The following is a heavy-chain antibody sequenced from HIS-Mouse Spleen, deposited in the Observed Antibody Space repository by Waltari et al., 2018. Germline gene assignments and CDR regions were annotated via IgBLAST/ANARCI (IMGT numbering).Heavy chain of an antibody. J-gene: IGHJ3*02. CDR2: TYYRSKWYN. V-gene: IGHV6-1*01. CDR1: GASVPSNGAA. Sequence: QVQLQQSGPGLVTPSQTLSLTCAISGASVPSNGAAWNWIRQSQSRGLEWLGRTYYRSKWYNDYAVSVKSRITINPDTSKNQFSLQLNSVTPEDTAVYYCASGLGTNSGSGAFDIWGQGTMVTVSS. CDR3: ASGLGTNSGSGAFDI. D-gene: IGHD3-10*01.